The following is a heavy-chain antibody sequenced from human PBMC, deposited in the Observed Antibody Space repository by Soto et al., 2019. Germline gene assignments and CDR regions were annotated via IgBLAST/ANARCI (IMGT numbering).Heavy chain of an antibody. Sequence: ASVKVSCKASGGTFSSYAISWVRQAPGQGLEWMGGIIPIFGTANYAQKFQGRVTITADESTSTAYMELSSLRSEDTAVYYCARDRGVVGATCFDYWGQGTLVTVSS. CDR2: IIPIFGTA. CDR3: ARDRGVVGATCFDY. V-gene: IGHV1-69*13. J-gene: IGHJ4*02. CDR1: GGTFSSYA. D-gene: IGHD1-26*01.